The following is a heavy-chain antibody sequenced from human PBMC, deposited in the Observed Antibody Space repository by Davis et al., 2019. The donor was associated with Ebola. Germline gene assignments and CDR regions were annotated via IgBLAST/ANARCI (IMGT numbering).Heavy chain of an antibody. CDR3: AKRYSSSWYHNYYYYYYMDV. D-gene: IGHD6-13*01. CDR2: ISGSGGST. J-gene: IGHJ6*03. V-gene: IGHV3-23*01. Sequence: PAGSLTLSCAASGFTFSSYAMSWVRQAPGKGLEWVSAISGSGGSTYYADSVKGRFTISRDNSKNTLYLQMNSLRAEDTAVYYCAKRYSSSWYHNYYYYYYMDVWGKGTTVTVSS. CDR1: GFTFSSYA.